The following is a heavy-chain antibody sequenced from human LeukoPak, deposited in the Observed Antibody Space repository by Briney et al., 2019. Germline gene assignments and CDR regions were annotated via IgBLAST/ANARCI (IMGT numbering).Heavy chain of an antibody. J-gene: IGHJ4*02. V-gene: IGHV3-33*06. Sequence: PGRSLRLSCAASGFTYSHYGMHWVRQAPGKGLEWVAVIWSDATEKYYGDAVKGRFTISRDNSRNTLYLQVNSLRAEDTAVYYCAKDAQRGFDYSNSLEYWGQGPLVTVSS. CDR1: GFTYSHYG. CDR2: IWSDATEK. D-gene: IGHD4-11*01. CDR3: AKDAQRGFDYSNSLEY.